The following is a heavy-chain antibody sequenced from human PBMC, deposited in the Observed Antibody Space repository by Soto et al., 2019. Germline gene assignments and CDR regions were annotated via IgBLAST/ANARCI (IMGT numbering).Heavy chain of an antibody. CDR3: ARVAKYYDIYA. V-gene: IGHV4-4*07. CDR2: IYVSGST. D-gene: IGHD3-3*01. CDR1: GGSIDSYY. J-gene: IGHJ4*02. Sequence: PSETLSLTCTVSGGSIDSYYWSWIRQPAGKGLEWIGRIYVSGSTNYNPSLKSRVTISSDTSKNQVYLSLTSVTAADTAIYFCARVAKYYDIYAWGQGTLVTVSS.